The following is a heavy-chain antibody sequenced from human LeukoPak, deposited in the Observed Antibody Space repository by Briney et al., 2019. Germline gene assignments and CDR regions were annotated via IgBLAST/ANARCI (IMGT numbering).Heavy chain of an antibody. J-gene: IGHJ4*02. CDR3: AVPGGPTVTTGFDY. CDR2: IYAGDSDT. V-gene: IGHV5-51*01. Sequence: GESLKISRNGSGYXFTSYWICWVRQMPGKGLEWMGSIYAGDSDTRYSPSFQGQVTISADKSISTAYLQWSSLKASDTAMYYCAVPGGPTVTTGFDYWGQGTLVTVSS. CDR1: GYXFTSYW. D-gene: IGHD4-17*01.